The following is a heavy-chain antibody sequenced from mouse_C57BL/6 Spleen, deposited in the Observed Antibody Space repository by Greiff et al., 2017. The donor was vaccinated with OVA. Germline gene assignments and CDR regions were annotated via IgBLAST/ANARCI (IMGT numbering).Heavy chain of an antibody. V-gene: IGHV2-2*01. Sequence: QVQLKQSGPGLVQPSQSLSITCTVSGFSLTSYGVHWVRQSPGKGLEWLGVIWSGGSTDYNAAFISRLSISKDNSKSQVFFKMNSLQADDTAIYYCARTYSNYLAWFAYWGQGTLVTVSA. CDR3: ARTYSNYLAWFAY. CDR2: IWSGGST. D-gene: IGHD2-5*01. CDR1: GFSLTSYG. J-gene: IGHJ3*01.